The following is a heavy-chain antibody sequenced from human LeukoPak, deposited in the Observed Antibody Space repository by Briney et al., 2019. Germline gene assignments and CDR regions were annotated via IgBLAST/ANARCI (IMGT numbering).Heavy chain of an antibody. Sequence: GGSLRLSCAASGFIFSSYAMSWVRQAPGKGLEWVSAISNSGGNTYYADSVKGRFTISRDNSKNTLYLQLNSLRAEDTAVYYCARGECSGGSCLSTFDYWGQGTLVTVSS. V-gene: IGHV3-23*01. CDR1: GFIFSSYA. J-gene: IGHJ4*02. D-gene: IGHD2-15*01. CDR2: ISNSGGNT. CDR3: ARGECSGGSCLSTFDY.